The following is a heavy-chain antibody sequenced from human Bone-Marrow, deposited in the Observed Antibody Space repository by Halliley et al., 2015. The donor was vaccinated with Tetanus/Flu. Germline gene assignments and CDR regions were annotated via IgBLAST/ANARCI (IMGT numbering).Heavy chain of an antibody. J-gene: IGHJ4*02. Sequence: EWIGYIRYSGRTSYTPPLTNRVPISIDTSNPKVSLKLRSVTAADTAVYYCARLLDIDSWPLDNWGQGAPVTVSS. CDR3: ARLLDIDSWPLDN. CDR2: IRYSGRT. D-gene: IGHD3-9*01. V-gene: IGHV4-59*12.